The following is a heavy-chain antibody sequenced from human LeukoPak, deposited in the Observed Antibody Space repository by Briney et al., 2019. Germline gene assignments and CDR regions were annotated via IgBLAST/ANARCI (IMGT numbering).Heavy chain of an antibody. CDR1: GYTFNDYY. Sequence: ASVKVSCKASGYTFNDYYMHWVRQAPGQGLEWIGRINPDSGGTDYAQKFQGRVTMTRDTSITTAYMDLSGLRSDDTAVYYCALVGAEGYWGQGTLVTVSS. D-gene: IGHD1-26*01. CDR2: INPDSGGT. J-gene: IGHJ4*02. V-gene: IGHV1-2*02. CDR3: ALVGAEGY.